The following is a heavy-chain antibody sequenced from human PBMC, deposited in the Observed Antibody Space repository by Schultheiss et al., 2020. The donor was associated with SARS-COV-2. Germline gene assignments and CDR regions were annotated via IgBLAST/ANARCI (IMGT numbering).Heavy chain of an antibody. CDR2: IYYSGST. CDR3: ARHNGGDGYYWHYYYYGMDV. D-gene: IGHD3-22*01. V-gene: IGHV4-61*01. CDR1: GGSVSSGSYY. J-gene: IGHJ6*02. Sequence: SQTLSLTCTVSGGSVSSGSYYWSWIRQPPGKGLEWIGYIYYSGSTNYNPSLKSRVTISVDTSKNQFSLKLSSVTAADTAVYYCARHNGGDGYYWHYYYYGMDVWGQGTTVTVSS.